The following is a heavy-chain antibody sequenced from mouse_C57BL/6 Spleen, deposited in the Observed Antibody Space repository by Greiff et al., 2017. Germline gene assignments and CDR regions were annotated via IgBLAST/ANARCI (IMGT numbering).Heavy chain of an antibody. Sequence: EVQLVESVAELVRPGASVKLSCTASGFNIKNTYMHWVKQRPEQGLEWIGRIDPANGNTKYAPKFQGKATITADTSSNTAYMQLSSLTSEDTAVCYCASRWGFDYWGQGTTLTVSS. J-gene: IGHJ2*01. CDR1: GFNIKNTY. CDR3: ASRWGFDY. D-gene: IGHD1-1*02. V-gene: IGHV14-3*01. CDR2: IDPANGNT.